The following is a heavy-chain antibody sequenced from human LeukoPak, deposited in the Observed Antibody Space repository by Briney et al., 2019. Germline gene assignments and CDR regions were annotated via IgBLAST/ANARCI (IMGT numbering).Heavy chain of an antibody. J-gene: IGHJ2*01. CDR3: ARGPPSAYCGDDCYWYFDL. V-gene: IGHV3-21*01. CDR2: ISSSSSYI. CDR1: GFTFSSYA. Sequence: PGGSLRLSCAASGFTFSSYAMSWVRQAPGKGLEWVSSISSSSSYIYYADSVKGRFTISRDNAKNSLYLQMNSLRAEDTAVYYCARGPPSAYCGDDCYWYFDLWGRGTLVTVSS. D-gene: IGHD2-21*02.